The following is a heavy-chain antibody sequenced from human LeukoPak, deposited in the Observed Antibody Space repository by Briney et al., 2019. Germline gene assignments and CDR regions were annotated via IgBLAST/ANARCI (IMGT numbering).Heavy chain of an antibody. Sequence: GGSLRLSCAASGFTFSSYSMNWVRQAPGKGLEWVSSISSSSSYIYYADSVKGRLTISRDNAKNSLYLQMNSLRAEDTAVYYCARDANYYGSGRTLDYWGQGTLVTVSS. V-gene: IGHV3-21*01. CDR2: ISSSSSYI. CDR3: ARDANYYGSGRTLDY. CDR1: GFTFSSYS. J-gene: IGHJ4*02. D-gene: IGHD3-10*01.